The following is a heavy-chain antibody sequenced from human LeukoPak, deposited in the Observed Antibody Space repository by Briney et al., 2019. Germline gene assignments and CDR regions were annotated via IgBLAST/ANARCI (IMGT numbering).Heavy chain of an antibody. CDR3: ARNSGWYGIS. CDR2: IEYGESTT. J-gene: IGHJ4*02. D-gene: IGHD6-19*01. CDR1: GFTFSSYA. V-gene: IGHV3-23*01. Sequence: SGGSLRLSCAASGFTFSSYAMSWVRQAPGKGLEWVSSIEYGESTTHYADSVRGRFTNSRDNYKNTLYLQLTSLSDDDTAVYFCARNSGWYGISWGQGTLVIVSS.